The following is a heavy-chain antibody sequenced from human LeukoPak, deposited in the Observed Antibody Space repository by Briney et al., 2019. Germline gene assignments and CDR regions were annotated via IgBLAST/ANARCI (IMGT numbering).Heavy chain of an antibody. CDR2: IRYDGSNK. V-gene: IGHV3-30*02. CDR3: AKIGELELRAYYYYYYYMDV. D-gene: IGHD1-7*01. Sequence: GGSLRLSCAASGFTFSSYGMHWVRQAPGKGLEWVAFIRYDGSNKYYADSVKGRFTISRDNSKNTLYLQKNSLRAEDTAVYYCAKIGELELRAYYYYYYYMDVWGKGTTVTVSS. J-gene: IGHJ6*03. CDR1: GFTFSSYG.